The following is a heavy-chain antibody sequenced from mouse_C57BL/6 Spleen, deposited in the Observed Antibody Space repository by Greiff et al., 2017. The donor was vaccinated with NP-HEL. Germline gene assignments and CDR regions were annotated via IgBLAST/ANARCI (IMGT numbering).Heavy chain of an antibody. Sequence: VQLQQSGAELAKPGASVKLSCKASGYTFTSYWMHWLKQRPGQGLEWIGYINPSSGYTKYNQKFKDKATLTADKSSSTAYMQLGSLTYEDSAVYYCARCDYDEGRFAYWGQGTLVTVSA. CDR3: ARCDYDEGRFAY. CDR2: INPSSGYT. J-gene: IGHJ3*01. CDR1: GYTFTSYW. D-gene: IGHD2-4*01. V-gene: IGHV1-7*01.